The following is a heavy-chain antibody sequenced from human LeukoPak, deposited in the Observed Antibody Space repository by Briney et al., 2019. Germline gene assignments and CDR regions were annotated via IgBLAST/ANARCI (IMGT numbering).Heavy chain of an antibody. D-gene: IGHD3-10*01. CDR3: ARAYYGSGSYYRYYYYGMDV. CDR1: GFTFSSYD. Sequence: GGSLRLSCAASGFTFSSYDMHWVRQATGKGLEWVSAIGTAGDTYYPGSVKGRFTISRENAKNSLYLQMNSLRAGDTAVYYCARAYYGSGSYYRYYYYGMDVWGQGTTVTVSS. CDR2: IGTAGDT. V-gene: IGHV3-13*04. J-gene: IGHJ6*02.